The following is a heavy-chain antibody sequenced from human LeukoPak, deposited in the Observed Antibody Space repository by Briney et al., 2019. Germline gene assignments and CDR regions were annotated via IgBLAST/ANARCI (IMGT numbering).Heavy chain of an antibody. CDR1: GYTFTSYY. CDR3: ARSLIVVVPAAKSRGFDP. CDR2: INPSGGST. Sequence: ASVKVSCKASGYTFTSYYMHWVRQAPGQGLEWMGIINPSGGSTSYAQKFQGRVTMTRDTSTSTVYMELSSLRSEDTAVYYCARSLIVVVPAAKSRGFDPWGQGTLVTVSS. V-gene: IGHV1-46*01. J-gene: IGHJ5*02. D-gene: IGHD2-2*01.